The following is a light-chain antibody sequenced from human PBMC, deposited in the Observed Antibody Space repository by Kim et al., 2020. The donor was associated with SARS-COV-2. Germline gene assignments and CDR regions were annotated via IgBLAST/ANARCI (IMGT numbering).Light chain of an antibody. Sequence: SVSPGRTASITCSGDKLGDRYVCWYQQKSGQSPVLVIYQDRMRPSGIPARVSGSNSGHTATLTISGTQALDEGDYYCQAWDSNTAVFGGGTQLTVL. CDR1: KLGDRY. CDR3: QAWDSNTAV. V-gene: IGLV3-1*01. CDR2: QDR. J-gene: IGLJ2*01.